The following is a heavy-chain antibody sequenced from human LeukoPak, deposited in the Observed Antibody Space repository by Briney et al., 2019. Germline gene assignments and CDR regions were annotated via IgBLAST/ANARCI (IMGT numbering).Heavy chain of an antibody. J-gene: IGHJ4*02. V-gene: IGHV1-69*13. Sequence: SVNVSCKASGGTFSSYAISWVRQAPGQGLEWMGGIVPIFGTANYAQKFQGRVTIAADESTSTAYMELSSLRSEDTAVYYCARTYGSGSYLGGYWGQGTLVTVSS. CDR1: GGTFSSYA. CDR2: IVPIFGTA. D-gene: IGHD3-10*01. CDR3: ARTYGSGSYLGGY.